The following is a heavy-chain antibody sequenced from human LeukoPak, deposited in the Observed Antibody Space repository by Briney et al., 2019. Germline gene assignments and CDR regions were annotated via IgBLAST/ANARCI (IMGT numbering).Heavy chain of an antibody. CDR3: AREGYSYGIDY. CDR2: IYSGGST. V-gene: IGHV3-53*01. D-gene: IGHD5-18*01. Sequence: GGSLRLSCAASGFTVSSNYMSWVRQAPGKGLEWVSVIYSGGSTYYADSVKGGFTISRDNSKNTLYLQMNSLRAEDTAVYYCAREGYSYGIDYWGQGTLVTVSS. CDR1: GFTVSSNY. J-gene: IGHJ4*02.